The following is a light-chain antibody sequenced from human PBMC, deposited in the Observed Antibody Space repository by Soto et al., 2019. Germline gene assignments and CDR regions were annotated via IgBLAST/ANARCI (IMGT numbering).Light chain of an antibody. J-gene: IGKJ5*01. CDR3: MQHTHWPWT. V-gene: IGKV2-30*01. CDR1: HRFVYRGGNAY. Sequence: VVLTQSPLSLPATLGQPASSSCGSCHRFVYRGGNAYLHWFQQGPGQSPRRLMHKVSIRDSGVPDRFSGSGSGTDFTLKISRVEPEDVGVYYCMQHTHWPWTFGQGTRLEIK. CDR2: KVS.